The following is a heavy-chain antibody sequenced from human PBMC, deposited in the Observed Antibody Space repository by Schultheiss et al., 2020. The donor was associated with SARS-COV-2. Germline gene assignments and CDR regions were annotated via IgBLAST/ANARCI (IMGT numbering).Heavy chain of an antibody. D-gene: IGHD2-15*01. V-gene: IGHV4-59*01. CDR1: GGSIKGYY. CDR3: ARDSGGSFDY. CDR2: IYYSGST. J-gene: IGHJ4*02. Sequence: SQTLSLTCTVSGGSIKGYYWSWIRQPPGKGLEWIGYIYYSGSTNYNPSLKSRVTISVDTSKNQFSLKLSSVTAADTAVYYCARDSGGSFDYWGQGTLVTVSS.